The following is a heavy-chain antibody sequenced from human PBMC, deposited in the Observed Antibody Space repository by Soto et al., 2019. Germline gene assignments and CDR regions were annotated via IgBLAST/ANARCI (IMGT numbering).Heavy chain of an antibody. CDR2: IYYSGST. V-gene: IGHV4-59*01. CDR1: GGSISSYY. Sequence: ETLSLTCTVSGGSISSYYWSWIRQPPGKGLEWIGYIYYSGSTNYNPSLKSRVTISVDTSKNQFSLKLSSVTAADTAVYYCARGYQLPTSFDYWGQGTLVTVSS. D-gene: IGHD2-2*01. CDR3: ARGYQLPTSFDY. J-gene: IGHJ4*02.